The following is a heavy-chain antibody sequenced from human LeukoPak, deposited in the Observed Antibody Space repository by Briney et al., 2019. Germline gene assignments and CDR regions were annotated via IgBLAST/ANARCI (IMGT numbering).Heavy chain of an antibody. D-gene: IGHD4-11*01. Sequence: SETLSLTCTVSGGSISSSSYYWGWIRQPPGKGLEWIGSIYYSGSTYYNPSLKSRVTISVDTSKNQFSLKLSSVTAADTAVYYCARGVDYRNYYYMDVWGKGTTVTVSS. CDR3: ARGVDYRNYYYMDV. CDR1: GGSISSSSYY. CDR2: IYYSGST. V-gene: IGHV4-39*07. J-gene: IGHJ6*03.